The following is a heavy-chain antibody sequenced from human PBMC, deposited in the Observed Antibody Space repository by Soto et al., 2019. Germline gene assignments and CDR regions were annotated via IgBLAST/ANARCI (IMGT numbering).Heavy chain of an antibody. D-gene: IGHD5-12*01. CDR3: ANPTYTRLSGYDGDY. V-gene: IGHV3-23*01. CDR1: GFTFSSYA. Sequence: GSLRLSCAASGFTFSSYAMSWVRQAPGKGLEWVSAISGSGGSTYYADSVKGRFTISRDNSKNTLYLQMNSLRAEDTAVYYCANPTYTRLSGYDGDYWGQGTLVTVSS. CDR2: ISGSGGST. J-gene: IGHJ4*02.